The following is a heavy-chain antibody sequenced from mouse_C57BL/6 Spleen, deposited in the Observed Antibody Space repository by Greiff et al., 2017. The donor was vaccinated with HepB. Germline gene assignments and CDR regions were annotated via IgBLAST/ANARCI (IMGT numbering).Heavy chain of an antibody. V-gene: IGHV1-19*01. CDR2: INPYNGGT. CDR3: ARQGTRPYYFDY. D-gene: IGHD3-1*01. J-gene: IGHJ2*01. Sequence: VQLQQSGPVLVKPGASVKMSCKASGYTFTDYYMNWVKQSHGKSLEWIGVINPYNGGTSYNQKFKGKATLTVDKSSSTAYMELNSLTSEDSAVYYCARQGTRPYYFDYWGQGTTLTVSS. CDR1: GYTFTDYY.